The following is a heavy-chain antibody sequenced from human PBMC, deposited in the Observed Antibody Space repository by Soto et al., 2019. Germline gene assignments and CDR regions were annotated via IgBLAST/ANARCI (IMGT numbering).Heavy chain of an antibody. V-gene: IGHV1-18*01. D-gene: IGHD3-16*01. CDR2: INAYNGNK. Sequence: QVQLVQYGAEVKNPGASVKVSCKASGYSFTRYGIGWARQAPGQGLEWMGWINAYNGNKNYAQNLQGRLTLTTDTSTTTAYMELRSLRSNDTAIYYCAMVDVYVTPSPQDVWGQGTTVTVSS. CDR1: GYSFTRYG. CDR3: AMVDVYVTPSPQDV. J-gene: IGHJ6*02.